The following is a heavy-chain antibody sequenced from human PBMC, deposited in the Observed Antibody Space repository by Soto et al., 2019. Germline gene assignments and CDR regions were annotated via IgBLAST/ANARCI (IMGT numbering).Heavy chain of an antibody. V-gene: IGHV1-2*04. D-gene: IGHD3-22*01. Sequence: ASVKLSCKASGYTFTGYYMHWVRQAPGQGLEWMGWINPNSGGTNYAQKFQGWVTMTRDTSISTAYMELSRLRSDDTAVYYCARGLPTDTHITRYYYDSSGYPDYWGQGTLVTVLL. CDR1: GYTFTGYY. CDR3: ARGLPTDTHITRYYYDSSGYPDY. CDR2: INPNSGGT. J-gene: IGHJ4*02.